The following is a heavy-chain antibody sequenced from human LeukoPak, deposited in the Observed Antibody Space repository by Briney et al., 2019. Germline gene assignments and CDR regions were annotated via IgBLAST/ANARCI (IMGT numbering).Heavy chain of an antibody. Sequence: GGSLRLSCAASGFTVITNDMTWVRQAPGKGLEWVSVLYSDGNTKYADSVQGRFTISRDNSKNTLYLEMNSLSPDDTAVYYCSRGVEPLAANTLAYWGQGTLVTVSS. CDR3: SRGVEPLAANTLAY. J-gene: IGHJ4*02. D-gene: IGHD1-14*01. V-gene: IGHV3-53*01. CDR1: GFTVITND. CDR2: LYSDGNT.